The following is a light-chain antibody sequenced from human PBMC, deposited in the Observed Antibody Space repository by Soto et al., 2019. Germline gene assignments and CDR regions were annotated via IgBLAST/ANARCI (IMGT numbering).Light chain of an antibody. J-gene: IGLJ2*01. V-gene: IGLV2-14*01. Sequence: QSALTQPASVSGSPGQSITIPCTGTSHDVGTYNYVSWYQQHPGKAPKLLIYDVSYRPSGVSNRFSGSKSGITASLTISGLQAEDEGDYFCISYTSSSSVVIFGGGTKLTVL. CDR3: ISYTSSSSVVI. CDR2: DVS. CDR1: SHDVGTYNY.